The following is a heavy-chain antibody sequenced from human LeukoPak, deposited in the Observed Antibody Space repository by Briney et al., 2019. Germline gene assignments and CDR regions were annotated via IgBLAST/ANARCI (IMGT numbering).Heavy chain of an antibody. CDR1: GGSISSYY. V-gene: IGHV4-59*01. CDR3: ARVDPDSSSTLEVFDY. D-gene: IGHD6-6*01. Sequence: SAPLSLPCTFSGGSISSYYWSCIRQPPGKGLEWIGYIYYSGSTNYNPSLKRRVTISVDTSTNQFSLKLSSVSAPDTALYYCARVDPDSSSTLEVFDYWGQGTLVTVSS. CDR2: IYYSGST. J-gene: IGHJ4*02.